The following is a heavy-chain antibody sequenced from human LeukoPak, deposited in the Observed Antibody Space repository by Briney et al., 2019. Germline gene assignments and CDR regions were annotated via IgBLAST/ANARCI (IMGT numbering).Heavy chain of an antibody. V-gene: IGHV4-59*01. Sequence: KASETLSLTCTVSGGSISSYYWSWIRQPPGKGLEWIGYIYYSGSTNYNPSLKSRVTISVDTSKNQFSLKLTSVTAADTAIYYCARDQATYWFDPWGQGTLVTVSS. J-gene: IGHJ5*02. D-gene: IGHD5-24*01. CDR3: ARDQATYWFDP. CDR2: IYYSGST. CDR1: GGSISSYY.